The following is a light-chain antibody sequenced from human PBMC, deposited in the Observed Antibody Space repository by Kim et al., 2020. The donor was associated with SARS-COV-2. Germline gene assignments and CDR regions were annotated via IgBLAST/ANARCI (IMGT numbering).Light chain of an antibody. CDR2: DAY. Sequence: PGERVTLSGRAVQSNRTNLAWYQQKPGQAPRVLIYDAYTRDTGIPARFRGRGSGTEFTLTISSLQSEDCAVYYCQQYHYWRAFGQGTRLEIK. V-gene: IGKV3-15*01. CDR1: QSNRTN. J-gene: IGKJ5*01. CDR3: QQYHYWRA.